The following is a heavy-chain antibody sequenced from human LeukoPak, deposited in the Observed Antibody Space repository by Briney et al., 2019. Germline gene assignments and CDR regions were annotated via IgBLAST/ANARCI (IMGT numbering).Heavy chain of an antibody. Sequence: SETLSLTCTVSGGSISSSSYYWGWIRQPPGKGLEWIGSIYYSGSTYYNPSLKSRVTISVDTSKNQFSLKLSSVTAADTAVYYCARGRPDYDSSGYYNYWGQGTLVTVSS. CDR2: IYYSGST. CDR3: ARGRPDYDSSGYYNY. CDR1: GGSISSSSYY. J-gene: IGHJ4*02. D-gene: IGHD3-22*01. V-gene: IGHV4-39*07.